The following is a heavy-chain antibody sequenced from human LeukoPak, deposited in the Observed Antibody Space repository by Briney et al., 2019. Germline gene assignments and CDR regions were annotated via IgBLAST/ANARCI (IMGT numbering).Heavy chain of an antibody. V-gene: IGHV3-30*04. CDR1: GFTFSSYA. Sequence: GRSLRLSCAASGFTFSSYAMHWVRQAPGKGLEWVAVISYDGSNKYYADSLKGRFTISRDNSKNTLYLQMNSLRAEDTAVYYCAREHSGYDFPGRDYYYMDVWGKGTTVTVSS. CDR3: AREHSGYDFPGRDYYYMDV. J-gene: IGHJ6*03. CDR2: ISYDGSNK. D-gene: IGHD5-12*01.